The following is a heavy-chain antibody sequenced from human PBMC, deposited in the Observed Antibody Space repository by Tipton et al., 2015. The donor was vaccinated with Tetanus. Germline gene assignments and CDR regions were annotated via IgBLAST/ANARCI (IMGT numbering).Heavy chain of an antibody. CDR1: GASISSYY. Sequence: TLSLTCTVSGASISSYYWSWIRKPPGKGLEWIGFIYYNGSTVYNPSLKRRVTISVDTSKKQFSLKLNSVTASDTAMYYCARRRFSWNRGGFDIWGQGTMVTVSS. CDR2: IYYNGST. J-gene: IGHJ3*02. D-gene: IGHD1-1*01. CDR3: ARRRFSWNRGGFDI. V-gene: IGHV4-59*12.